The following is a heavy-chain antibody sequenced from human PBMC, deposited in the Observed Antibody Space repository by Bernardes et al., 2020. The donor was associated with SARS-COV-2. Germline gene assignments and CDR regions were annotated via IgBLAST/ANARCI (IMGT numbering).Heavy chain of an antibody. CDR3: AGGLGGATSGY. CDR2: TSSSGSTI. J-gene: IGHJ4*02. D-gene: IGHD1-26*01. Sequence: GESLRLSCAASGFTFNSYEMNWVRQAPGKGLEWVSYTSSSGSTIYYADYVKGRFTISRDNAKNLLYLQMNSLRAEDTAVYYCAGGLGGATSGYWGQGTLVTVSS. V-gene: IGHV3-48*03. CDR1: GFTFNSYE.